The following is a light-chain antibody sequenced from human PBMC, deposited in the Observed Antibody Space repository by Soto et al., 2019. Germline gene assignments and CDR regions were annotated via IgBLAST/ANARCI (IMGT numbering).Light chain of an antibody. Sequence: EIQMTQFPSNLSASVGDRVTITCRASQSISSWLAWYQQKPGKAPKLLIYDAYSLESGVPSRFSGSGSGTEFTLTISSLQPDDFATYYCQQYNSYWTFGQGTKVDIK. CDR3: QQYNSYWT. CDR1: QSISSW. V-gene: IGKV1-5*01. CDR2: DAY. J-gene: IGKJ1*01.